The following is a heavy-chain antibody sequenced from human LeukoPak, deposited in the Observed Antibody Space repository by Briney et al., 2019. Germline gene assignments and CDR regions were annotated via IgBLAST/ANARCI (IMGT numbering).Heavy chain of an antibody. CDR2: MNPNSGNT. J-gene: IGHJ5*02. CDR1: GYTFTSYD. D-gene: IGHD2-2*01. Sequence: ASVKVSCKASGYTFTSYDINWVRQATGQGLEWMGWMNPNSGNTGYAQEFQGRVTMTRNTSISTAYMELSSLRSEDTAVYYCARGRRWLSQLPRNWFDPWGQGTLVTVSS. V-gene: IGHV1-8*01. CDR3: ARGRRWLSQLPRNWFDP.